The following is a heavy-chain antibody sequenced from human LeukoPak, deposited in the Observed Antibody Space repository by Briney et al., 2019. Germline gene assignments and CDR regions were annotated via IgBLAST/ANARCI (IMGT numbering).Heavy chain of an antibody. J-gene: IGHJ4*02. CDR3: ARHAGSYCGGDCYSYFDY. CDR2: IYPGDSDT. Sequence: GESLKISCKGSGYSFTSYWIGWVRQMPGKGLEWMGIIYPGDSDTRYSPSFQGQVTISADKSISTAYLQWSSLKASDTAMYYCARHAGSYCGGDCYSYFDYWGQGTLVTVSS. V-gene: IGHV5-51*01. D-gene: IGHD2-21*02. CDR1: GYSFTSYW.